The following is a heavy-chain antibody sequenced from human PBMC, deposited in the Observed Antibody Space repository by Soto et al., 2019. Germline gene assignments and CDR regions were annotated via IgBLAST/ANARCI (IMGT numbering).Heavy chain of an antibody. V-gene: IGHV3-66*01. CDR1: GFTVSSKY. Sequence: EVQLVESGGGLVQPGGSLRLSCAVSGFTVSSKYMSWVRQAPGKGLEWVSVLHSDGSTDYADSVKGRFTISRDTSKNTLDLQMNSLRVEDTALYYCATVGDIVLVPAGRWGWFDPWGQGTLVTVSS. CDR3: ATVGDIVLVPAGRWGWFDP. J-gene: IGHJ5*02. D-gene: IGHD2-2*01. CDR2: LHSDGST.